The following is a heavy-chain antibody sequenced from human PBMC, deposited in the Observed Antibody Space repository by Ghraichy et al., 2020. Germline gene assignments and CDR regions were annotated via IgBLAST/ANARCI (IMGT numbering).Heavy chain of an antibody. D-gene: IGHD2-2*01. Sequence: SQTLSLTCAISGDSVSSNSAAWNWIRQSPSRGLEWLGRTYYRSKWYNDYAVSVKSRITINPDTSKNQFSLQLNSVTPEDTAVYYCARETTLGNCSSTSCRVVVDWFDPWGQGTLVTVSS. CDR1: GDSVSSNSAA. V-gene: IGHV6-1*01. J-gene: IGHJ5*02. CDR2: TYYRSKWYN. CDR3: ARETTLGNCSSTSCRVVVDWFDP.